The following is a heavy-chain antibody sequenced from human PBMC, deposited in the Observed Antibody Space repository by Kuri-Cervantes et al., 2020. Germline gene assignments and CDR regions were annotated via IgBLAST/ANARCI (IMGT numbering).Heavy chain of an antibody. CDR2: ISSSSGYI. CDR1: GFTFSSYS. J-gene: IGHJ4*02. CDR3: ARDYGGNSGYFDY. D-gene: IGHD4-23*01. Sequence: GGSLRLSCAASGFTFSSYSMNWVRQAPGKGLEWGSSISSSSGYIYYADSVKGRFTISRDNAKNSLYLQMNSLRAEDTAVYYCARDYGGNSGYFDYWGQGTLVTVSS. V-gene: IGHV3-21*03.